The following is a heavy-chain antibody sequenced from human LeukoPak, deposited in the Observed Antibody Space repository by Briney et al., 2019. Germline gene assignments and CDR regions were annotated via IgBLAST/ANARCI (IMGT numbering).Heavy chain of an antibody. V-gene: IGHV4-39*07. Sequence: SETLSLTCTVSGGSISNSSYFWGWIRQPPGKGLQWIGSIYNTGSTYYNPSLKSRVTISVDTSKNQFSLKLSSVTAADTAVYYCEVLWFGELYWGQGNLVTVSS. CDR1: GGSISNSSYF. CDR3: EVLWFGELY. CDR2: IYNTGST. J-gene: IGHJ4*02. D-gene: IGHD3-10*01.